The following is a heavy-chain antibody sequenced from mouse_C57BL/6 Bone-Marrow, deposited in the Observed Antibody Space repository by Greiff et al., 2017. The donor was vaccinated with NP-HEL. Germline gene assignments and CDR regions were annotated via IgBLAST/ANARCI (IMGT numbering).Heavy chain of an antibody. D-gene: IGHD2-2*01. CDR2: ISSGGSYT. J-gene: IGHJ3*01. CDR3: ARLWLFAY. Sequence: EVKVVESGGDLVKPGGSLKLSCAASGFTFSSYGMSWVRQTPDKRLEWVATISSGGSYTYYPDSVKGRFTISRDNAKNTLYLQMSSLKSEDTAMYYCARLWLFAYWGQGTLVTVSA. V-gene: IGHV5-6*01. CDR1: GFTFSSYG.